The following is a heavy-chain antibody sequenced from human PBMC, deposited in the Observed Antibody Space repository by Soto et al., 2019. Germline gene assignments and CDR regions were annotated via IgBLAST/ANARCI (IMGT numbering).Heavy chain of an antibody. V-gene: IGHV3-30-3*01. J-gene: IGHJ6*02. D-gene: IGHD3-10*02. Sequence: GGSLRLSCAASGFTFSSYAMHWVRQAPGKGLEWVAVISYDGSNKYYADSVKGRFTISRDNSKNTLYLQMNSLRAEDTAVYYCARDVRGLALYYYYGMDVWGQGTTVTVSS. CDR2: ISYDGSNK. CDR3: ARDVRGLALYYYYGMDV. CDR1: GFTFSSYA.